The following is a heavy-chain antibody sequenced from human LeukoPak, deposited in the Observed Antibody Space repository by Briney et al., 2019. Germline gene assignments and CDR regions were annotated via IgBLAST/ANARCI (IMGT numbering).Heavy chain of an antibody. CDR3: STAVRTRFDY. CDR1: GVTFSGAH. V-gene: IGHV3-73*01. Sequence: QSGGSLSLSCAASGVTFSGAHMHWVRQASGKGLEWVGRIISKADGYATAYAASMKGRFTISRDDSKNTAYLQMSSLKTEDTAVYFCSTAVRTRFDYWGQGSLVTVSS. J-gene: IGHJ4*02. CDR2: IISKADGYAT. D-gene: IGHD1-1*01.